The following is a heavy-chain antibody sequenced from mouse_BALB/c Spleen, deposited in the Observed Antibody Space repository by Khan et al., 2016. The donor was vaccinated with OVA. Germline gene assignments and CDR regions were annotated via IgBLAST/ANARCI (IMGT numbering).Heavy chain of an antibody. D-gene: IGHD1-1*01. CDR2: INPHIGET. CDR3: ARKYGSEFDY. CDR1: GYSFTGYF. Sequence: VQLKQSGPELVKPGASVKISCKASGYSFTGYFMNWVMQSHGKSLEWIGRINPHIGETFYNQKFKGKAILTVDESSSTVHMELRSLASEDSAVYYCARKYGSEFDYWGQGTTLTVSS. V-gene: IGHV1-20*02. J-gene: IGHJ2*01.